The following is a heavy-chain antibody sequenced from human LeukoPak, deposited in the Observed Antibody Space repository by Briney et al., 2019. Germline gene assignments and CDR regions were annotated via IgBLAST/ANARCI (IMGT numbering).Heavy chain of an antibody. D-gene: IGHD6-19*01. CDR2: IYYSGST. J-gene: IGHJ3*02. Sequence: PSETLSLTCTVSGGSISSYYWSWIRQPPGKGLEWIGYIYYSGSTNYNPSLKSRVTISVDTSKNQFSLKLSSVTAADTAVYYCARLYSSGWFLYDAFDIWGQGTMVTVSS. CDR1: GGSISSYY. CDR3: ARLYSSGWFLYDAFDI. V-gene: IGHV4-59*01.